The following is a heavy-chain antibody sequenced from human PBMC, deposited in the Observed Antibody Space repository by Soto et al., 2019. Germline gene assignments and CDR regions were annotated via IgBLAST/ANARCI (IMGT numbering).Heavy chain of an antibody. CDR3: ARGRDYYDSSGPITSRYFDY. V-gene: IGHV4-38-2*01. D-gene: IGHD3-22*01. Sequence: PSETLSLTCAVSGYSISSGYYWGWIRQPPGKGLEWIGSIYHSGSTYYNPSLKSRVTISVDTSKNQFSLKLSSVTAADTAVYYCARGRDYYDSSGPITSRYFDYWGQGTLVTVPS. J-gene: IGHJ4*02. CDR1: GYSISSGYY. CDR2: IYHSGST.